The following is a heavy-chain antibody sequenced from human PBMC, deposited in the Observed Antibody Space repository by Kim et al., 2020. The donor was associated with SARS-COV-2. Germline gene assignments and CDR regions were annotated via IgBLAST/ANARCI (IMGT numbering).Heavy chain of an antibody. CDR2: VSYSGST. J-gene: IGHJ4*02. D-gene: IGHD7-27*01. CDR3: ARHEPFNSHWADFDY. Sequence: SETLSLTCTVSGGSIRSYYWSWIRQPPGKGLEWIGYVSYSGSTSYNPSLKSRVTISVDTSKNQFSLNLSSVTAADTAVYYCARHEPFNSHWADFDYWGQG. CDR1: GGSIRSYY. V-gene: IGHV4-59*08.